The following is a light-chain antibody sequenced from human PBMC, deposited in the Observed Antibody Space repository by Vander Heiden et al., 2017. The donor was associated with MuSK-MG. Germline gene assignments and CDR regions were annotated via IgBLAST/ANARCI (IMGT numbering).Light chain of an antibody. Sequence: EIVMTQPPVALSVPVGERASLSCRASQSVNSNLAWYQQKPGQAPRLLIYDASTRATGVPARFSGSGSGTDFTLSISSLQSEDSAVYHCQQYNKWPFFTFGQGTKLGI. CDR3: QQYNKWPFFT. CDR1: QSVNSN. J-gene: IGKJ2*01. CDR2: DAS. V-gene: IGKV3-15*01.